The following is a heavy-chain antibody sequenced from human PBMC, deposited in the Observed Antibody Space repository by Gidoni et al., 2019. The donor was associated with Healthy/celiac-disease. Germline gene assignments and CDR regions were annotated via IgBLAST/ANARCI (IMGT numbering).Heavy chain of an antibody. Sequence: EVQLLESGGGLVQPGGSLRLSCAASGFTFSSYAMSWVRQAPGKGLEWVSAISGSGGSTYYADSVKGRFTISRDNSKNTLYLQMNSLRAEDTAVYYCAFGQWSNDAFDIWGQGTMVTVSS. J-gene: IGHJ3*02. D-gene: IGHD2-15*01. CDR2: ISGSGGST. V-gene: IGHV3-23*01. CDR3: AFGQWSNDAFDI. CDR1: GFTFSSYA.